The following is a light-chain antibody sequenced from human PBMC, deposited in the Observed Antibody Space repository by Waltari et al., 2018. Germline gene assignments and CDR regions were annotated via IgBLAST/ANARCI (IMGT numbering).Light chain of an antibody. CDR2: AAS. CDR1: QDIKNY. V-gene: IGKV1-16*02. J-gene: IGKJ3*01. CDR3: QQYYTYPLT. Sequence: EIQMTQFPLLLSASVGERVTISCRASQDIKNYFAWFQQKPGIAPKSLIYAASSLQSGVPSKFICSGSGTDFTLTISILQPEDFGTYYCQQYYTYPLTFGPGTKVDIK.